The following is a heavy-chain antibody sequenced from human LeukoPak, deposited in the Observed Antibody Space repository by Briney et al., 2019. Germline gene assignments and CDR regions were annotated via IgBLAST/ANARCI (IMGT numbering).Heavy chain of an antibody. CDR2: IYHSGST. Sequence: SETLPLTCTVSGYSISSGYYWGWIRQPPGKGLGWIGSIYHSGSTYYNPSLKSRVTISVDTSKNQFSLKLSSVTAADTAVYYCARDHVVVPAALESDPWGQGTLVTVSS. CDR1: GYSISSGYY. D-gene: IGHD2-2*01. J-gene: IGHJ5*02. CDR3: ARDHVVVPAALESDP. V-gene: IGHV4-38-2*02.